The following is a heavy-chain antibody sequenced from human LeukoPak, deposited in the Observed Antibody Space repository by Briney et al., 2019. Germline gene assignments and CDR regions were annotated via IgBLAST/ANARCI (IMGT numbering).Heavy chain of an antibody. J-gene: IGHJ5*02. CDR3: ARAGYCSSTTCYDWFDP. CDR2: INPNSGGT. D-gene: IGHD2-2*03. V-gene: IGHV1-2*02. CDR1: GYTFTSYD. Sequence: GASVKVSCKASGYTFTSYDINWVRQAPGQGLEWMRWINPNSGGTNYAQKFQGRVTMTRDTSISTAYMELSRLRSDDTAVYYRARAGYCSSTTCYDWFDPWGQGTLVTVSS.